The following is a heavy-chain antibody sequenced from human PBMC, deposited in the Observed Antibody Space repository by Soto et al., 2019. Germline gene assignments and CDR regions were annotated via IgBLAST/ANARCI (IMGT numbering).Heavy chain of an antibody. V-gene: IGHV3-23*01. CDR1: GFTFSSFA. CDR2: INSRAGTT. Sequence: GGSLRLSCAASGFTFSSFAMSWFRQAPGKGLEWVSGINSRAGTTYYADSVKGRFTISRDNSKNTLYLQMNSLTAEDTAVYYCAKDRSSTSCYAFDYWGRGTLVTVSS. CDR3: AKDRSSTSCYAFDY. J-gene: IGHJ4*02. D-gene: IGHD2-2*01.